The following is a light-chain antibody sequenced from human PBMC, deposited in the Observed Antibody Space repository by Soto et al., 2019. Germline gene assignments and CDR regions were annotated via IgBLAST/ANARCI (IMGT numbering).Light chain of an antibody. CDR3: ATWDDSLNGSGV. CDR2: SDN. Sequence: QSVLTQPTSASGTPGQRVTISCAGSSSNIGGNSVTWYQQVPGTAPKLLIYSDNRRPSGVPDRFSGSKSGTSASLAISGLQSADEADYYCATWDDSLNGSGVFGTGTKLTVL. J-gene: IGLJ1*01. CDR1: SSNIGGNS. V-gene: IGLV1-44*01.